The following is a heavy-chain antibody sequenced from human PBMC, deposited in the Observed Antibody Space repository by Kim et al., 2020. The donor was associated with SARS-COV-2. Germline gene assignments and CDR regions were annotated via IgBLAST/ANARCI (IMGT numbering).Heavy chain of an antibody. CDR2: ISYDGSTK. J-gene: IGHJ4*02. CDR1: GFTFSSYV. CDR3: ARGVNSYGSNYFDY. D-gene: IGHD5-18*01. Sequence: GGSLRLSCATSGFTFSSYVMHWVRQAPGKGLEWVTVISYDGSTKYYADSVKGRFTISRDNSENTLYLQMNSLRAEDTAVYYCARGVNSYGSNYFDYWGQGTLVTVSS. V-gene: IGHV3-30*04.